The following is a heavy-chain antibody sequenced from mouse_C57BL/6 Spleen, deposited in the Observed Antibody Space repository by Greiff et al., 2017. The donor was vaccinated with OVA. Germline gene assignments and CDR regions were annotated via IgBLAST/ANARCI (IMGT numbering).Heavy chain of an antibody. CDR3: ARSGYYGSSYWYFDV. J-gene: IGHJ1*03. Sequence: EVKVVESGPELVKPGASVKISCKASGYSFTDYNMNWVKQSNGKSLEWIGVINPNYGTTSYNQKFKGKATLTVDQSSSTAYMQLNSLTSEDSAVYYCARSGYYGSSYWYFDVWGTGTTVTVSS. CDR2: INPNYGTT. V-gene: IGHV1-39*01. CDR1: GYSFTDYN. D-gene: IGHD1-1*01.